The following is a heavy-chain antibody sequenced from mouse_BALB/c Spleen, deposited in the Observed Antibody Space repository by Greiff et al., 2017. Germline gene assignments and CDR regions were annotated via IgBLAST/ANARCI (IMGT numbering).Heavy chain of an antibody. V-gene: IGHV5-9-4*01. Sequence: DVQLVESGGGLVKPGGSLKLSCAASGFTFSSYAMSWVRQSPEKRLEWVAEISSGGSYTYYPDTVTGRFTISRDNAKNTLYLEMSSLRSEDTAMYYCASAYYGNYENWYFDVWGAGTTVTVSS. D-gene: IGHD2-10*01. CDR1: GFTFSSYA. CDR3: ASAYYGNYENWYFDV. J-gene: IGHJ1*01. CDR2: ISSGGSYT.